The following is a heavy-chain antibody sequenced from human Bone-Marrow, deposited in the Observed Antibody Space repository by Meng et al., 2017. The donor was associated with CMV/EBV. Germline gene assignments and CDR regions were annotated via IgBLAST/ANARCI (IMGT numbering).Heavy chain of an antibody. J-gene: IGHJ4*02. V-gene: IGHV3-73*01. CDR1: FTFSDCA. Sequence: FTFSDCAMHWVRQASGKGLEWVGRIRSKANTYATAYAASVKGRFTISRDDSKNTAYLQMNSLKTEDTAVYYCTRVDNSGYYEYYFDYWGQGTLVTVSS. CDR2: IRSKANTYAT. D-gene: IGHD3-22*01. CDR3: TRVDNSGYYEYYFDY.